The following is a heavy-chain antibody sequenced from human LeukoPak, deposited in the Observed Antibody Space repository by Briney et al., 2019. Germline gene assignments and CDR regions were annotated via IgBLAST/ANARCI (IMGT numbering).Heavy chain of an antibody. Sequence: GGSLRLSCAASGFTFSSYEMNWVRQAPGKGLEWVSYISSSGSTIYYADSVKGRFTISRANAKNSLYLQMNSLRAEATAVYYCARGYSYALDYWGQGTLVTVSS. V-gene: IGHV3-48*03. CDR2: ISSSGSTI. J-gene: IGHJ4*02. CDR3: ARGYSYALDY. CDR1: GFTFSSYE. D-gene: IGHD5-18*01.